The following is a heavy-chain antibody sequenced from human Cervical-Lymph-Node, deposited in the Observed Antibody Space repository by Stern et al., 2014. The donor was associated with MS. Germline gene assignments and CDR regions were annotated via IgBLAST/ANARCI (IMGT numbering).Heavy chain of an antibody. J-gene: IGHJ3*02. Sequence: QVQLVQSGTEVKKPGASVKVSCKAFGYAFTSNSINWVRQAPGPGLEWMGWISSYNGRQDYATKVQARGTMTTDTTTTAVSLELRSLRSDDTAVYYCAVDRTRGEDAFDIWGQGTMVIVSS. CDR3: AVDRTRGEDAFDI. CDR1: GYAFTSNS. CDR2: ISSYNGRQ. D-gene: IGHD1-14*01. V-gene: IGHV1-18*01.